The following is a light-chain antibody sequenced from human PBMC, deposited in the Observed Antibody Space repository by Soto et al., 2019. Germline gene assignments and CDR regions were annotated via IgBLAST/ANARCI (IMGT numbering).Light chain of an antibody. Sequence: QSVLTQPRSVSGSPGQSVTISCTGTSSDVGGYNYVSWYQQHPGKAPKLMIYDVSKRPSGVPDRFSGSKSGNTASLTISGLQAEDEADYYCCSYAGSYTPFGTGT. CDR1: SSDVGGYNY. CDR3: CSYAGSYTP. J-gene: IGLJ1*01. V-gene: IGLV2-11*01. CDR2: DVS.